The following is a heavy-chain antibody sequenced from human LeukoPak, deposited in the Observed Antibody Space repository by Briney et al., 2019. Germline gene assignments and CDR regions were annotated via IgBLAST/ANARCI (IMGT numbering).Heavy chain of an antibody. V-gene: IGHV4-61*05. D-gene: IGHD4-17*01. CDR3: ARTTATTLTYFDY. J-gene: IGHJ4*02. CDR1: GGSVSSTSYY. Sequence: SETLSLTCTVSGGSVSSTSYYWSWIRQPPGKGLEWIGYIYYSGSTNYNPSLKSRVTISVDKSKNQFSLKLTSVTAADTAVYYCARTTATTLTYFDYWGQGTLVTVSS. CDR2: IYYSGST.